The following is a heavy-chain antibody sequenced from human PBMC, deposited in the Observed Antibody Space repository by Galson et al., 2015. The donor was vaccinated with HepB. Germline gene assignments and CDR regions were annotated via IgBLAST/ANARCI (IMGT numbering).Heavy chain of an antibody. CDR1: GYTFTSYY. CDR3: ARDQGVAPARYGFFDY. V-gene: IGHV1-46*04. Sequence: SVKVSCKASGYTFTSYYMHWVRQAPGQGLEWMGIINPSGGSTSYAQKLQGRVTMTRDTSTSTVYMELSSLRSEDTAVYYCARDQGVAPARYGFFDYWGQGTLVTVSS. CDR2: INPSGGST. D-gene: IGHD6-13*01. J-gene: IGHJ4*02.